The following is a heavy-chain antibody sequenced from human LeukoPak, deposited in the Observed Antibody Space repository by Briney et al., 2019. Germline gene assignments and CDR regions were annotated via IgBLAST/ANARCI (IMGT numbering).Heavy chain of an antibody. CDR3: ARDLPGSLDS. CDR2: IYSGGST. CDR1: GFTVSSNY. Sequence: PGGSLRLSCAASGFTVSSNYMSWVRQAPGKGLEWVSVIYSGGSTYYADSVKGRFTISRDNSKSTLYLQMNSLRAEDTAVYYCARDLPGSLDSWGHGSLVTVSS. J-gene: IGHJ5*01. V-gene: IGHV3-66*01.